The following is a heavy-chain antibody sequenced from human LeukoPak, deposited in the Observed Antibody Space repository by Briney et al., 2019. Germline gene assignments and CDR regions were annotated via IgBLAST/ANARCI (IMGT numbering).Heavy chain of an antibody. Sequence: SETLSLTCAVYGGSFSGYYWSWIRQPPGKGLEWIGYIYYSGSTNYNPSLKSRVTISVDTSKNQFSLKLSSVTAADTAVYYCARGGSGSYPYYFDYWGQGTLVTVSS. CDR3: ARGGSGSYPYYFDY. V-gene: IGHV4-59*01. D-gene: IGHD1-26*01. J-gene: IGHJ4*02. CDR2: IYYSGST. CDR1: GGSFSGYY.